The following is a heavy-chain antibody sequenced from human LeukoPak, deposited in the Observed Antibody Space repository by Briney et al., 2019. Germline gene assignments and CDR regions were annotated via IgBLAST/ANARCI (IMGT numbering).Heavy chain of an antibody. CDR3: ARDGATMVRGVMGTSRGFDY. D-gene: IGHD3-10*01. V-gene: IGHV4-59*01. CDR1: GGSFSSYY. J-gene: IGHJ4*02. Sequence: PSETLSLTCAVYGGSFSSYYWSWIRQPPGKGLEWVGSIYYSGSTNYNPSFKSRDTISVDTSKNQFSLKLSSVTAADTAVYYCARDGATMVRGVMGTSRGFDYWGQGTLVTVSS. CDR2: IYYSGST.